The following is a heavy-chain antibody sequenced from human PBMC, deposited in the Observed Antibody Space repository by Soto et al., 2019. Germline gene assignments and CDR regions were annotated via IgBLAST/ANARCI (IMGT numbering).Heavy chain of an antibody. V-gene: IGHV4-59*01. CDR1: GGSISSYF. CDR2: VYYTGTT. CDR3: AREIAAVPRAFDY. Sequence: SETLSLTCTVSGGSISSYFYIWVRQPPGKGLEWIGSVYYTGTTNYNPSLKSRVTISVDTSNTHFSLNLRSVTAADTAVYYCAREIAAVPRAFDYWGRGTLVTVYS. J-gene: IGHJ4*02. D-gene: IGHD6-13*01.